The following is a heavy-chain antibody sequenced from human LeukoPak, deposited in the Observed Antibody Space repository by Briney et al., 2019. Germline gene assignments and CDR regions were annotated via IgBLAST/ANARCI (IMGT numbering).Heavy chain of an antibody. Sequence: SETLSLTCTVSGGSISSGGYYWSWIRQPPGKGLEWIGSIYYSGSTYYNPSLKSRVTISVDTSKNQFSLKLSPVTAADTAVYYCARASLDDYYDSSGYFPPHAFDIWGQGTMVTVSS. CDR2: IYYSGST. CDR1: GGSISSGGYY. D-gene: IGHD3-22*01. J-gene: IGHJ3*02. V-gene: IGHV4-39*07. CDR3: ARASLDDYYDSSGYFPPHAFDI.